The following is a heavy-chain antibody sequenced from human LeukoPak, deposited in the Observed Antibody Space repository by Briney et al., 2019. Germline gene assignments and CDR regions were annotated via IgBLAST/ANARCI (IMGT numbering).Heavy chain of an antibody. D-gene: IGHD6-13*01. Sequence: PSETLSLTCIVSAYSISSGYYWGWIRQPPGKGLEWIGSIFHSGSTHYNPSLKSRVSMSVDTSKNQFSLKLSSVTAADTAVYYCARDHGSSNWYYYWGQGTLVTVAS. CDR1: AYSISSGYY. CDR3: ARDHGSSNWYYY. CDR2: IFHSGST. V-gene: IGHV4-38-2*02. J-gene: IGHJ4*02.